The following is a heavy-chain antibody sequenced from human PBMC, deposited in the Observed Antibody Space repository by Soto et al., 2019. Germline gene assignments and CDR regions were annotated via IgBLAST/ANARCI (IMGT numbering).Heavy chain of an antibody. J-gene: IGHJ5*02. D-gene: IGHD6-13*01. Sequence: QVQLVQSGAEVKKPGASVKVSCKASGYTFTSYYMHWVRQAPGQGLEWMGIINTSGGRTSYAQKFQGRVTMTRDTSTSTVYMELISLRSEDTAVYYCAREVYSSSREAQNNWFDPWGQGTLVTVSS. CDR2: INTSGGRT. CDR1: GYTFTSYY. CDR3: AREVYSSSREAQNNWFDP. V-gene: IGHV1-46*03.